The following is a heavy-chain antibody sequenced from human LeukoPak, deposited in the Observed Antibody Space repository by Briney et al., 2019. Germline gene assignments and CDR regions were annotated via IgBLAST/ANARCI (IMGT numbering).Heavy chain of an antibody. J-gene: IGHJ4*02. CDR3: ASAIYSGYDRPSGVPFDY. D-gene: IGHD5-12*01. V-gene: IGHV1-69*05. CDR2: IIPIFGTA. Sequence: SVKVSCKASGYTFTSYDINWVRQATGQGLEWMGRIIPIFGTANYAQKFQGRVTITTDESTSTAYMELSSLRSEDTAVYYCASAIYSGYDRPSGVPFDYWGQRTLVTVSS. CDR1: GYTFTSYD.